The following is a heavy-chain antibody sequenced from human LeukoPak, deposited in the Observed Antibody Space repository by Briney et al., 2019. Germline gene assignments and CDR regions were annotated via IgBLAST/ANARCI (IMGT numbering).Heavy chain of an antibody. CDR3: ARSSSDYYYYYMDV. Sequence: GGSLRLSCAAPGFTVSRNYLTWVRQAPGKGLEWVSVIYSGGSTYYADSVEGRFTISRDNSKNTLYLQLNSLRAEDTAVYYCARSSSDYYYYYMDVWGKGTTVTISS. J-gene: IGHJ6*03. D-gene: IGHD6-6*01. V-gene: IGHV3-53*01. CDR1: GFTVSRNY. CDR2: IYSGGST.